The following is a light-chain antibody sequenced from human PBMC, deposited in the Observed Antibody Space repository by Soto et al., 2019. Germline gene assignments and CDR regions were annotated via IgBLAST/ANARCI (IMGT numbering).Light chain of an antibody. CDR1: NIGSKR. V-gene: IGLV3-21*04. CDR3: QVWDSSLGDYV. J-gene: IGLJ1*01. Sequence: SYELTQPPSVSVAPGKTARITCGGNNIGSKRVHWYQQKPGQAPVLVIYYERDRPSGIPERFSGSNSGNTATLTISRVEAGDEADYYCQVWDSSLGDYVFGTGTKVTVL. CDR2: YER.